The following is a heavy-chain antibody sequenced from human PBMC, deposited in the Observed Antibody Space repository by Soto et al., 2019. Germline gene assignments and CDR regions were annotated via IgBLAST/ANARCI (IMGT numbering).Heavy chain of an antibody. J-gene: IGHJ4*02. CDR1: GGSISSSSYY. V-gene: IGHV4-39*01. Sequence: SETLSLTCTVSGGSISSSSYYWGWISQPPGKGLEWIGSIYYSGSTYYNPSLKSRVTISVDTSKNQFSLKLSSVTAADTAVYYCARQRVTGIAVAGAGDFDYWGQGTLVTVSS. CDR3: ARQRVTGIAVAGAGDFDY. D-gene: IGHD6-19*01. CDR2: IYYSGST.